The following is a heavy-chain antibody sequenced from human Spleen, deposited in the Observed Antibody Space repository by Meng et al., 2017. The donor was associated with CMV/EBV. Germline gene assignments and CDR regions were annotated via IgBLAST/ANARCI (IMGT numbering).Heavy chain of an antibody. J-gene: IGHJ4*02. CDR3: ATKGDSYYKSSGYHPDH. Sequence: SRVTRSGSDMQWVRQAAGKGLEWVALIWYGRTNKYADSVKDEFTISRNDTKNTVYLQMNSLRTEDTAVYYYATKGDSYYKSSGYHPDHWGLGTLVTVSS. D-gene: IGHD3-22*01. V-gene: IGHV3-33*01. CDR1: RVTRSGSD. CDR2: IWYGRTNK.